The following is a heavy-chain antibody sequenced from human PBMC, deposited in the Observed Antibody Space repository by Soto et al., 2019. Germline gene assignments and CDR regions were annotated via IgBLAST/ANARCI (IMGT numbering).Heavy chain of an antibody. V-gene: IGHV4-59*01. CDR3: ALGGYNYGRPFDF. D-gene: IGHD5-18*01. Sequence: PSETLSLTCNVSGGSISNFHLSWIRQPPGKGLEWIGYIYYSGNYYNPSLTSRVSMSLDKSKNQFSLHLKSVTAADTALYFCALGGYNYGRPFDFWGQGTLVTVSS. J-gene: IGHJ4*02. CDR2: IYYSGN. CDR1: GGSISNFH.